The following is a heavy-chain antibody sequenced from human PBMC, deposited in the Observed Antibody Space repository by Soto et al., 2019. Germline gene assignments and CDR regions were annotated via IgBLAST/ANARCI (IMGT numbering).Heavy chain of an antibody. CDR2: ISGSGGGT. J-gene: IGHJ6*02. D-gene: IGHD1-26*01. V-gene: IGHV3-23*01. CDR1: GFTFSSYA. Sequence: GGSLRLSCAASGFTFSSYAMTWVRQTPGKGLEWASGISGSGGGTYYADSVKGRFTISRDSSKSTLYLQMNGLRAGDTAVYYCAKVSLGATTITDYYCYGMDVWGQGTTVTVSS. CDR3: AKVSLGATTITDYYCYGMDV.